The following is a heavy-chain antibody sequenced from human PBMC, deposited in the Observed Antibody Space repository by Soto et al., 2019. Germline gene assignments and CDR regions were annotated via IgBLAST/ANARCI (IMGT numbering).Heavy chain of an antibody. J-gene: IGHJ4*02. D-gene: IGHD6-19*01. V-gene: IGHV6-1*01. Sequence: QXLSLSCAISGDXVSSITGAWNWVRSSPSRGLEWLGRTYYRSNRRNDYAVSGKSRITVNPDKSKNHFSLKLNSVTTDATAVYYCARGVAGSGFDLWGQGILVTVSS. CDR3: ARGVAGSGFDL. CDR2: TYYRSNRRN. CDR1: GDXVSSITGA.